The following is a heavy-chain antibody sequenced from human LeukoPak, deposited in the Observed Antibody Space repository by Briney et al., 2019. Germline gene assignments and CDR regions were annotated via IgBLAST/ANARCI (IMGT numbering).Heavy chain of an antibody. J-gene: IGHJ5*02. Sequence: SETLSLTCAVYGGSFSGYYWSWIRQPPGKGLEWIGEINHSGSTNYNPSLKSRVTISVDTSKNQFSLKLSSVTAADTAVHYCARGRGTIFGVGLRFDPWGQGTLVTVSS. V-gene: IGHV4-34*01. CDR3: ARGRGTIFGVGLRFDP. D-gene: IGHD3-3*01. CDR1: GGSFSGYY. CDR2: INHSGST.